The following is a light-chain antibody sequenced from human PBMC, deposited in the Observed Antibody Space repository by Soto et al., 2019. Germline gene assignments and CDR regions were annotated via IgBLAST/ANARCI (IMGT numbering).Light chain of an antibody. V-gene: IGKV1-5*01. Sequence: DIQMTQSPSTLSASVGDRVTITCRASQSISGWLAWYQQKPGTAPKLLIYEASNLESGVPSRFSGSGSGTEFTLTISSLQPDDFATYYCQQYYSDWTFGQGTKGDIK. CDR2: EAS. CDR1: QSISGW. CDR3: QQYYSDWT. J-gene: IGKJ1*01.